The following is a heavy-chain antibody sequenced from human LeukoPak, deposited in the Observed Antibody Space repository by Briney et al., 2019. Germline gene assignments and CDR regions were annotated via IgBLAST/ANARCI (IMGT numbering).Heavy chain of an antibody. Sequence: SETLSLTCTVSGGSISSSSYYWGWSRQPPGKGLEWIGSIYYSGSTYYNPSLKSRVTISVDTSKNQFSLKLSSVTAADTAVFYCARAPTVTFFDYWGQGSLVTVSS. V-gene: IGHV4-39*01. J-gene: IGHJ4*02. D-gene: IGHD4-17*01. CDR2: IYYSGST. CDR3: ARAPTVTFFDY. CDR1: GGSISSSSYY.